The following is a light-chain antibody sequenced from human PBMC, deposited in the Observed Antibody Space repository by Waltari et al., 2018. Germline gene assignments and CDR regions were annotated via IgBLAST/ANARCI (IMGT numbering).Light chain of an antibody. CDR3: QAWDTSGVV. V-gene: IGLV3-1*01. Sequence: SSELTLPPSVSVSPVQTASITCTGDIWGAKSACWYQQKAGQPPVLVIYQDTKRPSGIPERFSGSNSGNTATLTISGTQTMDEADYYCQAWDTSGVVFGGGTKLTVL. J-gene: IGLJ2*01. CDR1: IWGAKS. CDR2: QDT.